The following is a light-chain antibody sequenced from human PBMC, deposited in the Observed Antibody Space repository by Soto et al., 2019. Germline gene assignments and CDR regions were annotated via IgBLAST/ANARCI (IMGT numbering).Light chain of an antibody. V-gene: IGKV3D-20*01. Sequence: EIVLTQSPATLSLSPGERATLSCGASQSVSSSYLAWYQQKPDLAPRLLMYDASSRATGIPDRFSGSGSGTDISLTISRLATDDLEVYFCQQYDCSPLTFGRGTKVEIK. CDR2: DAS. J-gene: IGKJ4*01. CDR3: QQYDCSPLT. CDR1: QSVSSSY.